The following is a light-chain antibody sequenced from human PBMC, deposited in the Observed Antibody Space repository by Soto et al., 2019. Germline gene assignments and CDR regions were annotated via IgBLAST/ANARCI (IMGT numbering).Light chain of an antibody. CDR1: QSISSY. V-gene: IGKV1-6*01. Sequence: IQMPQSPSSLSASVGDRVTMTWRASQSISSYLNWYQQKPGKAPKLLIYAASSLQSGVPSRFSGSGSGTDFTLTISSLQPEDFATYYCLQDYNYPQTFGQGTKVDIK. J-gene: IGKJ1*01. CDR2: AAS. CDR3: LQDYNYPQT.